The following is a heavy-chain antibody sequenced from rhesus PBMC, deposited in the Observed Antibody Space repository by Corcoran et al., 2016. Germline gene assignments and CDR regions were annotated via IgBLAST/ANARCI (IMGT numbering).Heavy chain of an antibody. V-gene: IGHV4-173*01. D-gene: IGHD3-28*01. Sequence: QLQLQESGPGLVKPSETLSLTCAVSGGSIRNNYWSWIRQPPGKGLEWIGRISGSGGRTDSNPSIKLRITISTDTSRNLFSLKLSSVTAADTAVYYCARAGWEWLSQYYFDDWGQGVLVTVSS. J-gene: IGHJ4*01. CDR3: ARAGWEWLSQYYFDD. CDR1: GGSIRNNY. CDR2: ISGSGGRT.